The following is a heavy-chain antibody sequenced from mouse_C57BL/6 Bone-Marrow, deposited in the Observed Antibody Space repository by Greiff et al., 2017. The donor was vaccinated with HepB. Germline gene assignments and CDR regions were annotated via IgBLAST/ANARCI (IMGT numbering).Heavy chain of an antibody. CDR1: GYAFSSYW. CDR3: AHLLFAY. J-gene: IGHJ3*01. V-gene: IGHV1-80*01. CDR2: IYPGDGDT. D-gene: IGHD2-1*01. Sequence: VQLQESGAELVKPGASVKISCKASGYAFSSYWMNWVEQRPGKGLEWIGQIYPGDGDTNYNGKFKGKATLTADKSSSTAYMQLSSLTSEDSAVYFCAHLLFAYWGQGTLVTVSA.